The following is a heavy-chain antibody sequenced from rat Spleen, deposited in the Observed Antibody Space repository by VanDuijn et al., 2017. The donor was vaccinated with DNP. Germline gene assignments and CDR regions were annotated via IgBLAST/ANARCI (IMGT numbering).Heavy chain of an antibody. Sequence: EVQLVESGGGLVQPGRSLKLSCAASGFTFSGYNMAWVRQAPKKGLEWVADISPSGSRTHYPDSVKGRFTISRDNAKSTLYLQMNSLKSEDTATYYCATGVYGGYEDWFAYWGQGTLVTVSS. CDR3: ATGVYGGYEDWFAY. D-gene: IGHD1-11*01. V-gene: IGHV5-7*01. CDR1: GFTFSGYN. J-gene: IGHJ3*01. CDR2: ISPSGSRT.